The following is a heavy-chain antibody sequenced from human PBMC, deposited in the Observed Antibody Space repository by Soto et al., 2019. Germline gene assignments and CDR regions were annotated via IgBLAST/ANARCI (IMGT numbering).Heavy chain of an antibody. CDR1: GGTFSSYT. CDR2: IIPILGIA. V-gene: IGHV1-69*02. Sequence: ASVKVSCKASGGTFSSYTISWVRQAPGQGLEWMGRIIPILGIANYAQKFQGRVTITADKSTSTAYMELSSLRSEDTAVYYCARAPNLEYCSSTSCYRDYWGQGTLVTVSS. CDR3: ARAPNLEYCSSTSCYRDY. D-gene: IGHD2-2*01. J-gene: IGHJ4*02.